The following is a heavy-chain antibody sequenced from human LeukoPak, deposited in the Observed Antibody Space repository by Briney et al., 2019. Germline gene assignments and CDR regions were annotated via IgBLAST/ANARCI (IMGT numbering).Heavy chain of an antibody. CDR2: IWYDGSNK. Sequence: GRSLRLSCAASGFTFSSYGMHWVRQAPGKGLEWVAVIWYDGSNKYYADSVKGRFTISRDNSKNTLYLQMNSLRAEDTAVYYCAKDSSGYYSFDYWGQGTLVTVSS. V-gene: IGHV3-33*06. CDR3: AKDSSGYYSFDY. CDR1: GFTFSSYG. J-gene: IGHJ4*02. D-gene: IGHD3-22*01.